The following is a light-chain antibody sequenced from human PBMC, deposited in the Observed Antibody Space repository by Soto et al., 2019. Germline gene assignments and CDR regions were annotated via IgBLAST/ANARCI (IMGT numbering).Light chain of an antibody. V-gene: IGKV3-15*01. CDR2: DAS. CDR3: QQYNNWPPT. Sequence: EVVVTQSPATLSVSPGERATLSCRASESVGSHLAWYHQKPGQAPKLLIFDASTRATGVPARFSGSGSGTEFTLTVSSLQSEDIAVYFCQQYNNWPPTFGQGTRLEI. CDR1: ESVGSH. J-gene: IGKJ5*01.